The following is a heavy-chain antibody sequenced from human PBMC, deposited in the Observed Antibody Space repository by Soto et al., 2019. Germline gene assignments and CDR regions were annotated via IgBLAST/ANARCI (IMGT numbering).Heavy chain of an antibody. V-gene: IGHV4-39*01. CDR1: SGSSSSSSSY. Sequence: AETLSLTCAVSSGSSSSSSSYWGWDREPPGKGMGWIGSIYYSGNTYYTPYLQGRVTISIDSSKTQFSLKLNTVTTEDTAVYYCGGENYDATGYYFESWGQGTLVTVSS. CDR2: IYYSGNT. CDR3: GGENYDATGYYFES. J-gene: IGHJ4*02. D-gene: IGHD1-7*01.